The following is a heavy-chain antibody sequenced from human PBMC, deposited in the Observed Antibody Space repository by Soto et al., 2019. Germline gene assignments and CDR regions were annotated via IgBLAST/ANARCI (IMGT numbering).Heavy chain of an antibody. CDR2: INPSGGST. CDR1: GYTFTSYY. D-gene: IGHD2-15*01. J-gene: IGHJ6*02. V-gene: IGHV1-46*01. Sequence: SVKVSCKASGYTFTSYYIHWVRQAPGQGLEWMGIINPSGGSTSYAQKFQGRVTMTRDTSTSTVYMELSSLRSEDTAVYYCARDIVVVVAATPYYYSYGMDVWGQGTRVT. CDR3: ARDIVVVVAATPYYYSYGMDV.